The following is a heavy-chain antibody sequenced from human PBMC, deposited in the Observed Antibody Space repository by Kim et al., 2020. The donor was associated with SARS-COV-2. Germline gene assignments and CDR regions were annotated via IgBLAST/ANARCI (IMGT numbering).Heavy chain of an antibody. CDR2: ISYDGSNK. Sequence: GGSLRLSCAASGFTFSSYAMHWVRQAPGKGLEWVAVISYDGSNKYYADSVKGRFTISRDNSKNPLYLQMNSLRAEDTAVYYCARDYGGNSQEPYGMYVW. CDR1: GFTFSSYA. D-gene: IGHD4-17*01. J-gene: IGHJ6*01. V-gene: IGHV3-30*04. CDR3: ARDYGGNSQEPYGMYV.